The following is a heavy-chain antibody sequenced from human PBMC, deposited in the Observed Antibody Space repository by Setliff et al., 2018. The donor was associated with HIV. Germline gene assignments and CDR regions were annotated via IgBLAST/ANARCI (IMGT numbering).Heavy chain of an antibody. J-gene: IGHJ4*02. Sequence: SETLSLTCKVSGDSVSSYNYYWSWIRQHPGKGLEWIGYIYYSGSSYYNPSVKSRITISLDTSKNQFSLNLDSVTAADTAVYFCARHQDLNYYDSSSFDYWGQGTLVTVSS. CDR1: GDSVSSYNYY. CDR2: IYYSGSS. CDR3: ARHQDLNYYDSSSFDY. V-gene: IGHV4-31*03. D-gene: IGHD3-22*01.